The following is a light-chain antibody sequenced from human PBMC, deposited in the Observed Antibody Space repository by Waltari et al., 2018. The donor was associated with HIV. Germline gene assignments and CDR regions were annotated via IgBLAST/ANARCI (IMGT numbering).Light chain of an antibody. CDR2: EVS. CDR1: LGYVGCSHY. V-gene: IGLV2-8*01. Sequence: QSALTQPPSASGSPGQSLTIPCTGTLGYVGCSHYVSWFQTHPGKAPKLLIYEVSQRPSGVPARFSGSKSGNTASLTVSGLQAEDEADYHCMSYTGHNRWVFGGGTKLTVL. CDR3: MSYTGHNRWV. J-gene: IGLJ3*02.